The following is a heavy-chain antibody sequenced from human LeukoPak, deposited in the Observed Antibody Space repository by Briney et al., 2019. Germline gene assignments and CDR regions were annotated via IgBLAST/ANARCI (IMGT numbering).Heavy chain of an antibody. CDR1: GFTFSSYW. J-gene: IGHJ4*02. CDR2: ISEDGSDK. CDR3: ARDTYRFDDF. Sequence: PGGSLRLSCAASGFTFSSYWMSWVRQAPGKGLEWVASISEDGSDKYYVDSVKGRFTSSRDNAKNSLYLQMNSLRAEDTAVYYCARDTYRFDDFWGQGTLVTVSS. V-gene: IGHV3-7*01.